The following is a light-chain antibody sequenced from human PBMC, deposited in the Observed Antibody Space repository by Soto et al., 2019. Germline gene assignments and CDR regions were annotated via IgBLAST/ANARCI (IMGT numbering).Light chain of an antibody. CDR2: EVS. V-gene: IGLV2-23*02. CDR1: SSDVGSYNL. CDR3: CSYAGSSPL. Sequence: QSALTQPASVSGSPGQSITISCTGTSSDVGSYNLVSWYQQHPGKAPNLMIYEVSKRPSGVSNRFSGSKSGNTASLTISGLQDEDEAYYSCCSYAGSSPLFGGGTKLTVL. J-gene: IGLJ3*02.